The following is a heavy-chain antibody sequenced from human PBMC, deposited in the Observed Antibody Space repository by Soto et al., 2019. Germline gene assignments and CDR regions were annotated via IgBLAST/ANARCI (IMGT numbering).Heavy chain of an antibody. CDR2: IGTSGTPT. CDR1: GFTFRNYA. D-gene: IGHD2-21*01. CDR3: TRILWSSRRDALDI. J-gene: IGHJ6*02. V-gene: IGHV3-23*01. Sequence: DVQLLESGGDLVQPGGSLRLSCIASGFTFRNYAMAWVRQAPGEDLEWVSAIGTSGTPTLYADSVKSRFSISRDVSRNTVSLQMNSLGVEDTATYYCTRILWSSRRDALDIWGQGTTVTVSS.